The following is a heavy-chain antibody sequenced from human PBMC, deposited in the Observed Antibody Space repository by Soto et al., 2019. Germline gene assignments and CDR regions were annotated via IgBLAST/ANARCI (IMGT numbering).Heavy chain of an antibody. V-gene: IGHV4-34*01. J-gene: IGHJ4*02. D-gene: IGHD2-2*01. CDR3: ASIVVVPAAKWYFDY. CDR2: INHSRNT. Sequence: SETLSLTCAVYGGSFSGYFWTWIRQPPGKGLEWIGEINHSRNTNYSPSLNSRVTISLDTSKNQFCLKLSSVTAAVTAVYYCASIVVVPAAKWYFDYWGQGTLVTVSS. CDR1: GGSFSGYF.